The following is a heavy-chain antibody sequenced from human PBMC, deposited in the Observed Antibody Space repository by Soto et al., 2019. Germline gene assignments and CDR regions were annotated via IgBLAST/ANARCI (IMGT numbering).Heavy chain of an antibody. J-gene: IGHJ4*02. CDR3: ARDWGSSGWPN. D-gene: IGHD6-19*01. V-gene: IGHV4-31*03. CDR1: GHSLSSGGYY. CDR2: IYFTGST. Sequence: SETLSLTCTVSGHSLSSGGYYWSWIRQHPGKGLEWVGYIYFTGSTLYNPSLKSRLAMSLDTSKNQFSLRLTSVTAADTAVYFCARDWGSSGWPNWGQGTLVTVSS.